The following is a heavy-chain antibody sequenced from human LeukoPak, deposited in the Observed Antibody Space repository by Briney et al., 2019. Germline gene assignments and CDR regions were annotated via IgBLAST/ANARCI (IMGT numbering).Heavy chain of an antibody. D-gene: IGHD6-13*01. CDR2: IYYTGST. CDR3: ARRVDQTAALDY. Sequence: SETLSLTCTVSGGSISSSLYFWGWIRQPPGKGLEWSGSIYYTGSTYYNPSLKSRVTISVDTSKNQFSLKLSSVTAADTAVYYCARRVDQTAALDYWGQGTLLTVSS. J-gene: IGHJ4*02. V-gene: IGHV4-39*01. CDR1: GGSISSSLYF.